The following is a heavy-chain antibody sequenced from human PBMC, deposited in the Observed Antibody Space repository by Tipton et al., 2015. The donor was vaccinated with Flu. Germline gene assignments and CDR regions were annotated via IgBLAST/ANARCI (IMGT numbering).Heavy chain of an antibody. CDR3: ARDTIFGVAH. CDR1: GGSITGYY. V-gene: IGHV4-59*12. CDR2: IYYSGST. D-gene: IGHD3-3*01. Sequence: TLSLTCTVSGGSITGYYWSWIRQSPGKGLEWIGSIYYSGSTYYNPSLKSRVTISVDTSKNQFSLKLSSVTAAGTAVYYCARDTIFGVAHWGQGTLVTVSS. J-gene: IGHJ4*02.